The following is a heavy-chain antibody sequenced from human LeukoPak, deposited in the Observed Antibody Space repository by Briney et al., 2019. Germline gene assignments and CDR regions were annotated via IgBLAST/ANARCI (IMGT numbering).Heavy chain of an antibody. CDR3: AREGGPYRPLDY. CDR2: IYYSGST. CDR1: GGSISSGGYY. V-gene: IGHV4-31*03. J-gene: IGHJ4*02. Sequence: SETLSLTCTVSGGSISSGGYYWSWIRQHPGKGLEWIGYIYYSGSTYYNPSLKSRVTISVDKSENHISLKLTSVTAADTAVYYCAREGGPYRPLDYSGQGTLVTVAS.